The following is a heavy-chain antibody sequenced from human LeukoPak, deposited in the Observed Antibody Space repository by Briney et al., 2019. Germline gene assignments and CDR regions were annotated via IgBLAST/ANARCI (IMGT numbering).Heavy chain of an antibody. CDR3: ARVEEGYGSGRRENYYYYYMDV. CDR1: GGSISSYY. D-gene: IGHD3-10*01. CDR2: IHYSGST. J-gene: IGHJ6*03. V-gene: IGHV4-59*01. Sequence: PSEILSLTCTVSGGSISSYYWSWIRQPPGKGLEWIGYIHYSGSTNYNSSLKSRVTISVDTSKNQFSLKLSSVTAADTAVYYCARVEEGYGSGRRENYYYYYMDVWGKGTTVTISS.